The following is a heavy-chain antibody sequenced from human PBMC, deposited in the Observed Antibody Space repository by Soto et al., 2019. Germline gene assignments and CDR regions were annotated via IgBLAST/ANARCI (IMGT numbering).Heavy chain of an antibody. CDR2: IKQDGSEK. V-gene: IGHV3-7*01. J-gene: IGHJ5*02. CDR3: ARAPDYGDYGWFDP. CDR1: GFTFSSYW. D-gene: IGHD4-17*01. Sequence: EVQLVESGGGLVQPGGSLRLSCAASGFTFSSYWMSWVRQAPGKGLEGVANIKQDGSEKYYVDSVKGRVTISRDNAKNSLYLKMNSLRAEDTAVYYCARAPDYGDYGWFDPWGQGTLVTVSS.